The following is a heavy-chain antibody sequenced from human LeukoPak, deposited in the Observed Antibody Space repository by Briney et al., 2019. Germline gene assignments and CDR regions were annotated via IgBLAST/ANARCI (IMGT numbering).Heavy chain of an antibody. J-gene: IGHJ4*02. CDR3: ASARGLGAIAAAGFNY. CDR1: GDSISRGDYY. CDR2: IYYSGST. Sequence: SETLSLTCTVSGDSISRGDYYWSWVRQPPGKGLEWIGYIYYSGSTNYNPSLKSRVTISVDTSKNQFSLKLSSVTAADTAVYYCASARGLGAIAAAGFNYWGQGTLVTVSS. D-gene: IGHD6-13*01. V-gene: IGHV4-61*08.